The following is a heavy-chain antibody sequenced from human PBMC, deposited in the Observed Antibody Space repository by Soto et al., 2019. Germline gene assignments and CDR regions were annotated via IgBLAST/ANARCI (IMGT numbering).Heavy chain of an antibody. Sequence: PGGSLRISCTASGFTFSNYGLNWVRQAPGKGLEWVSYISRGDDTIHYSDSVKGRFTISRDNANNSLYLQMNNLRVEDSAIYYCAREGYCNYFYFDFWGQGTRVTVSS. CDR1: GFTFSNYG. D-gene: IGHD2-15*01. V-gene: IGHV3-48*03. J-gene: IGHJ4*02. CDR3: AREGYCNYFYFDF. CDR2: ISRGDDTI.